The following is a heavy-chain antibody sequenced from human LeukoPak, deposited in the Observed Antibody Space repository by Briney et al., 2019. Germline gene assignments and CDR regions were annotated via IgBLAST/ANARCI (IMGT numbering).Heavy chain of an antibody. CDR2: ISAGSSNT. Sequence: GGSLRLSCSASGVIFASYGMNWVRQAPGKGLQWVSYISAGSSNTFYADSVKGRFTISRDDADNSLHLQMNSLSAEDTAVYYCARDAVQAGTPFYFDFWAREPWSPSPQ. CDR3: ARDAVQAGTPFYFDF. J-gene: IGHJ4*02. CDR1: GVIFASYG. V-gene: IGHV3-48*01. D-gene: IGHD2-15*01.